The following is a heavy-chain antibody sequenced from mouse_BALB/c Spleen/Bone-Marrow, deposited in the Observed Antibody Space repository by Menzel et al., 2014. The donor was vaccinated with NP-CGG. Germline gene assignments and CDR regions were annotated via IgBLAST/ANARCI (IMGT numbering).Heavy chain of an antibody. J-gene: IGHJ3*01. CDR3: TRPFAY. V-gene: IGHV6-6*02. CDR2: IRLKSNNYAT. Sequence: EVMLVESGGGLVQPGGSMKLSCIASGFTFSNYWMNWVRQSPEKGLEWIAEIRLKSNNYATHYVESVKGRFTISRDDSKSSVYLQMNNLRTEDTGVYYYTRPFAYWGQGTLVTVSA. CDR1: GFTFSNYW.